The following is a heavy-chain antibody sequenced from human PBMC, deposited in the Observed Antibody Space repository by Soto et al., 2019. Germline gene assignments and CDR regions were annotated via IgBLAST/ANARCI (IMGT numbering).Heavy chain of an antibody. CDR3: ARASVSGRRFDY. J-gene: IGHJ4*02. V-gene: IGHV1-46*03. CDR1: GYTFSSYY. D-gene: IGHD6-19*01. Sequence: SVKVSCKASGYTFSSYYMHWVRQAPGQGLEWMGVINPSGGSTTYAQKFQGRVTMTRDTSTTTFYMELSSLTSEDTAVYYCARASVSGRRFDYWGEGTLVTAPQ. CDR2: INPSGGST.